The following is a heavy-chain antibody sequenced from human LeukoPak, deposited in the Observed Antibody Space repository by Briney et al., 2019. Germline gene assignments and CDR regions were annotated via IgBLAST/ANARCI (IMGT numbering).Heavy chain of an antibody. J-gene: IGHJ3*02. D-gene: IGHD3-16*01. Sequence: PSETLSLTCTVSGDSISNYYWSRIRQPARKGLEWIGRIFINGDTNYNPSLKSRVTMSLSKNQFSLKLASVTAADTAVYYCARDRFTVWAVDAFDIWGQGTMVTVSS. CDR2: IFINGDT. CDR1: GDSISNYY. V-gene: IGHV4-4*07. CDR3: ARDRFTVWAVDAFDI.